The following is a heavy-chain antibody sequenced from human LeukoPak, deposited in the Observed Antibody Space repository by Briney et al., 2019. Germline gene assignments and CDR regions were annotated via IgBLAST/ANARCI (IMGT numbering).Heavy chain of an antibody. D-gene: IGHD2-2*03. J-gene: IGHJ5*02. CDR3: ARGGPQGVGDCSSTSCYLDWFDP. V-gene: IGHV4-34*01. Sequence: SETLSLTCAVYGGSFSGYYWSWIRQPPGKGLEWIGEINHSGSTNYNPSLKSRVTISVDTSKNQFSLKLSSVTAADTAVYNCARGGPQGVGDCSSTSCYLDWFDPWGQGTLVTVSS. CDR1: GGSFSGYY. CDR2: INHSGST.